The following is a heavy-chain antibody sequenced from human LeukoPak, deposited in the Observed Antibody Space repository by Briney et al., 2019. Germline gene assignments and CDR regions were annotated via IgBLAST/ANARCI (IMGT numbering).Heavy chain of an antibody. V-gene: IGHV3-23*01. J-gene: IGHJ4*02. CDR1: GFTFSKYA. CDR2: ISGSGGRT. Sequence: PGGSLRLSCAASGFTFSKYAMNWVRQAPGTGLEWVSAISGSGGRTYYADSVKGRFTVSRDNSKNTLYLQMNSLRAEDTAVYYCANAHSRDYWGQGTLVNVYS. CDR3: ANAHSRDY.